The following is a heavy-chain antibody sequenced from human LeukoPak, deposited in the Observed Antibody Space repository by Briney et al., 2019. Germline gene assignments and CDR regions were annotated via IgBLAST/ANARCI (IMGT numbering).Heavy chain of an antibody. Sequence: ETSETLSLTCIVSGGSISSGDYYWSWIRQPPGKGLECIGYISYSGSTYYNPSLKSRVTISVDTSKNQFSLKLSSVTAADAAVYYCASTTLNDYGDYGEEWFDPWGQGTLVTVSS. J-gene: IGHJ5*02. CDR3: ASTTLNDYGDYGEEWFDP. D-gene: IGHD4-17*01. V-gene: IGHV4-30-4*01. CDR2: ISYSGST. CDR1: GGSISSGDYY.